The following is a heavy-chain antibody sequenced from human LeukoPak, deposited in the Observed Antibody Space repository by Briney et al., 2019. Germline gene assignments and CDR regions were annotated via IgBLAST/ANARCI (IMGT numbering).Heavy chain of an antibody. J-gene: IGHJ6*03. CDR1: GFTFSSNW. Sequence: GGSLRLSCPAAGFTFSSNWMSWVRQAPGGWLEWVANIKQDGSEKYYVDSGKGRFTISRDNAKNSLYLQMNSLRAEDTAVYYCARDSDDFWSGYPHMDVWGKGTTVTVSS. CDR3: ARDSDDFWSGYPHMDV. D-gene: IGHD3-3*01. CDR2: IKQDGSEK. V-gene: IGHV3-7*01.